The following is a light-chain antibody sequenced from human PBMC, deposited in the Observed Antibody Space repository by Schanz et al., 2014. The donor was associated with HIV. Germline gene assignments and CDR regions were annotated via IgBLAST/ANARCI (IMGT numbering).Light chain of an antibody. J-gene: IGKJ1*01. V-gene: IGKV1-5*03. Sequence: DVQMTQSPTTLSASVGDRVTITCRARQNIGKWLTWYQQKPGKAPKLLIYQVSSLESGVPSRFSGSGSETEFTLTISSLQPDDFATYYCQQYAVSSWTFGLGTRVQSK. CDR1: QNIGKW. CDR3: QQYAVSSWT. CDR2: QVS.